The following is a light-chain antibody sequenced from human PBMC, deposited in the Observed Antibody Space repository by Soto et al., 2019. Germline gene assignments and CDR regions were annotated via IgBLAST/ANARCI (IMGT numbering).Light chain of an antibody. J-gene: IGKJ1*01. Sequence: DIQMTQSPSTLSASVGDRVTINCRASQSISSWLAWYQQKPRTAPKLLIYKASTLQSGVTSRFSGNGTGKDFTLTISSLQPDDSATYYCQQYNDNWTFGQGTKVDIK. CDR1: QSISSW. CDR2: KAS. CDR3: QQYNDNWT. V-gene: IGKV1-5*03.